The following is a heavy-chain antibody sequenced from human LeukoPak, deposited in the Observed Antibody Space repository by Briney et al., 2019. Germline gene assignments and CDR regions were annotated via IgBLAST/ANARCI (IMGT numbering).Heavy chain of an antibody. J-gene: IGHJ5*02. Sequence: SETLSLTCTVSGGSISSNSYYWGWIRQPPGKGLEWIGSIYYTGSTYYNPSLKSRVTLSVDTSKNQFSLKLSSVTAADTAVYYCSSDVVVVASTTNNWFDPWGQGTLVTVSS. CDR2: IYYTGST. CDR1: GGSISSNSYY. V-gene: IGHV4-39*01. D-gene: IGHD2-15*01. CDR3: SSDVVVVASTTNNWFDP.